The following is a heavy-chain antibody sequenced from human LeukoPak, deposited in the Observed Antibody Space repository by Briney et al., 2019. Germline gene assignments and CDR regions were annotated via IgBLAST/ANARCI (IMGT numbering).Heavy chain of an antibody. CDR3: AREGGLRYFDWLHFDY. Sequence: GGSLRLSCAASGFTFSSYSMNWVRQAPGKGLKWVSYISSSSSFIYYADSVKGRFTISRDNAKNSLYLQMNSLRAEDTAVYYCAREGGLRYFDWLHFDYWGQGTLVTASS. CDR1: GFTFSSYS. CDR2: ISSSSSFI. D-gene: IGHD3-9*01. V-gene: IGHV3-48*01. J-gene: IGHJ4*02.